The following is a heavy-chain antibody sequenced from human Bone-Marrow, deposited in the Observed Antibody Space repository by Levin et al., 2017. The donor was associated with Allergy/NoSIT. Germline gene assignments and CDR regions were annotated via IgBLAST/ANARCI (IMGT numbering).Heavy chain of an antibody. CDR3: ARDGAGYSFWSGYTQIDY. V-gene: IGHV3-30-3*01. Sequence: PSETLSLTCAASGFTFSTSPMHWVRQAPGKGLEWLAVLSFDGSNPYYTDSVKGRFTISRDNSKNTLFLQLNSLRTEDTAMYYCARDGAGYSFWSGYTQIDYWGQGTLVTVSS. J-gene: IGHJ4*02. CDR1: GFTFSTSP. D-gene: IGHD3-3*01. CDR2: LSFDGSNP.